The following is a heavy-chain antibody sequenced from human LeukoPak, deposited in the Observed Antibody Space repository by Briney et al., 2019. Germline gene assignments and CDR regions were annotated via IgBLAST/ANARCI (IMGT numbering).Heavy chain of an antibody. Sequence: PGGSLRLSCAASGFTFSSYGMHWVRQAPGKGLEWVAFIRYDGSNKYYADSVEGRFTISRDNSKNTLYLQMNSLRAEDTAVYYCARDQVGALDYWGQGTLVTVSS. CDR3: ARDQVGALDY. D-gene: IGHD1-26*01. J-gene: IGHJ4*01. CDR1: GFTFSSYG. CDR2: IRYDGSNK. V-gene: IGHV3-30*02.